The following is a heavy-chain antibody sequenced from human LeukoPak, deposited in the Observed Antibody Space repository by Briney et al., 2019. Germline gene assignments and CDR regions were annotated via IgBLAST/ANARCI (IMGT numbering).Heavy chain of an antibody. V-gene: IGHV1-69*05. Sequence: GASVKVSCKASGGTFSSYAISWVRQAPGQGLEWMGGIIPIFGTANYAQKFQGRVTITTDESTSTAYMELSSLRSEDTAVYYCARSGSAGLGSLDPCGQGTLVTVSS. D-gene: IGHD6-13*01. CDR2: IIPIFGTA. J-gene: IGHJ5*02. CDR3: ARSGSAGLGSLDP. CDR1: GGTFSSYA.